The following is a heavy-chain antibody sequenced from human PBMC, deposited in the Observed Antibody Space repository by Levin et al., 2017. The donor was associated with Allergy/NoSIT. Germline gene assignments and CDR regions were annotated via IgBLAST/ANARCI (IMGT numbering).Heavy chain of an antibody. Sequence: TPSETLSLTCAASGFTFSGYTLNWVRQAPGKGLEWVSSISSSSTYIYYADSLKGRFTISRDDAKNSLSLQMNSLRVEDTAVYYCASDGSYDTLDIWGQGTMVTVSS. CDR3: ASDGSYDTLDI. V-gene: IGHV3-21*01. D-gene: IGHD6-6*01. CDR2: ISSSSTYI. CDR1: GFTFSGYT. J-gene: IGHJ3*02.